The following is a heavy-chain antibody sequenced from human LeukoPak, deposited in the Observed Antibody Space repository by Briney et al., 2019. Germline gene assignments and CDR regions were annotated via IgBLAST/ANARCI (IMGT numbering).Heavy chain of an antibody. V-gene: IGHV1-46*01. D-gene: IGHD3-10*01. Sequence: ASVKVSCKASGYVFTSYYMYWVRQAPGQGLEWMGFINPSEGSTSYSQRFQGRVTMTRETSTSTVYMELTSLTSEDTAVYYCARIYGSGSFWGQGTLVTVSS. CDR2: INPSEGST. CDR1: GYVFTSYY. CDR3: ARIYGSGSF. J-gene: IGHJ4*02.